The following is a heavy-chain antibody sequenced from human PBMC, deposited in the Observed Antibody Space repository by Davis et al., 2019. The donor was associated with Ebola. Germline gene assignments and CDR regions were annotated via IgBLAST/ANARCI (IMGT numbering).Heavy chain of an antibody. V-gene: IGHV3-33*01. J-gene: IGHJ4*02. CDR2: IWYDGSNK. CDR1: GFTFSSYG. Sequence: GESLRISCAASGFTFSSYGMHWVRQAPGKGLEWVAVIWYDGSNKYYADSVKDRFTISRDNSKNTLYLQMNSLRAEDTAVYYCARDFTYYDFWSGWIWGQGTLVTVSS. CDR3: ARDFTYYDFWSGWI. D-gene: IGHD3-3*01.